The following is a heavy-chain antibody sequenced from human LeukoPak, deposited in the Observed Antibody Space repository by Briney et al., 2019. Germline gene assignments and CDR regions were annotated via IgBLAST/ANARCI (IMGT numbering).Heavy chain of an antibody. Sequence: PGGSLRLSCAASGFTFSSYSMNWVRQAPGKGLEWVSYISSSSSTIYYADSVKGRFTISRDNAKNSLYLQMNSLRAEDTAVYYCARDRGGISDYWGQGTLVTVSS. CDR3: ARDRGGISDY. CDR1: GFTFSSYS. CDR2: ISSSSSTI. J-gene: IGHJ4*02. V-gene: IGHV3-48*01. D-gene: IGHD2-15*01.